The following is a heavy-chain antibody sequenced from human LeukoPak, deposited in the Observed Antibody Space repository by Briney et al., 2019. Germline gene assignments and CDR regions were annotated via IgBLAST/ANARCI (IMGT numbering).Heavy chain of an antibody. V-gene: IGHV4-61*02. CDR1: GGSISSGSYY. Sequence: PSQTLSLTCTVSGGSISSGSYYWRWLRQPAGKGLEWIGRIYTSGSTNYNPSLKSRVTISVDTSKNQFSLKLSSVTAADTAVYYCAGLHDYGDFYYFDYWGQGTLVTVSS. D-gene: IGHD4-17*01. J-gene: IGHJ4*02. CDR2: IYTSGST. CDR3: AGLHDYGDFYYFDY.